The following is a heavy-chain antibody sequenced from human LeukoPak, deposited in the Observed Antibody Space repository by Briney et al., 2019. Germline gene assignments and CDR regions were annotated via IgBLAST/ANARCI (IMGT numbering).Heavy chain of an antibody. CDR3: ARVPVAGSYYYGMDV. J-gene: IGHJ6*02. V-gene: IGHV4-59*01. D-gene: IGHD6-19*01. Sequence: SETLSLTCTVSGGSISSYYWSWIRQPPGKGLEWIGYIYYSGSTNYNPSLKSRVTISVDTSKNQFPLKLSSVTAADTAVYYCARVPVAGSYYYGMDVWGQGTTVTVSS. CDR1: GGSISSYY. CDR2: IYYSGST.